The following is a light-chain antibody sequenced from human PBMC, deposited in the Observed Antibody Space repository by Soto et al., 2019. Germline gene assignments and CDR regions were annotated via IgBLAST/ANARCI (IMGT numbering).Light chain of an antibody. CDR3: SSYTGSDTLVV. CDR1: SSDIGRYNH. CDR2: DVS. Sequence: HSVLTQPPSVSGSPGQALTISCIGSSSDIGRYNHVSWYQQPPGTAPKLIIYDVSNRPSGVPDRFSGSKSGNTASLTISGLQADDEADYYCSSYTGSDTLVVFGRGAKLTVL. J-gene: IGLJ2*01. V-gene: IGLV2-18*02.